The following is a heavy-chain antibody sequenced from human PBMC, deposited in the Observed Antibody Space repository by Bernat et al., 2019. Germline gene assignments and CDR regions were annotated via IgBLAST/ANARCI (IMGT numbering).Heavy chain of an antibody. Sequence: EVQLVESGGGLVQPGGSLRLSCAASGFTFSSYWMHWVRQTPGKGLVWVSRINSDGTVTTYADSVKGRFTISRDNAKNTLYLQMNSLRVEDTAVYYCARGLRPSSTVTTGYWGQGTLVTVSS. J-gene: IGHJ4*02. CDR2: INSDGTVT. V-gene: IGHV3-74*01. D-gene: IGHD4-17*01. CDR1: GFTFSSYW. CDR3: ARGLRPSSTVTTGY.